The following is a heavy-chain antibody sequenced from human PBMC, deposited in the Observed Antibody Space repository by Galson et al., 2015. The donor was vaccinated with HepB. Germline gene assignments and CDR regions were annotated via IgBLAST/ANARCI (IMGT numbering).Heavy chain of an antibody. V-gene: IGHV3-7*03. Sequence: SLRLSCAASGFTFSSYRMSWVRQAPGKGLEWVANIKQDGSEKYYVDSVKGRFTISRDNGKNSLYLQMNSLRAEDTAVYYCASEIVGAFGYWGQGTLVTVSS. J-gene: IGHJ4*02. D-gene: IGHD1-26*01. CDR1: GFTFSSYR. CDR2: IKQDGSEK. CDR3: ASEIVGAFGY.